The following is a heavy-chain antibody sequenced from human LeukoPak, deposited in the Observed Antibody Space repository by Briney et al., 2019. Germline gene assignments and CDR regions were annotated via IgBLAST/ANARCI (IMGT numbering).Heavy chain of an antibody. CDR2: INHSGST. CDR1: GGSITNYY. V-gene: IGHV4-34*01. D-gene: IGHD3-22*01. Sequence: PSETLSLTCTVSGGSITNYYWSWIRQPPGKGLEWIGEINHSGSTNYNPSLKSRVTISVDTSKNQFSPKLSSVTAADTAVYYCARVGYYDHTGFHPRYLDSWGQGALVSVSS. CDR3: ARVGYYDHTGFHPRYLDS. J-gene: IGHJ4*02.